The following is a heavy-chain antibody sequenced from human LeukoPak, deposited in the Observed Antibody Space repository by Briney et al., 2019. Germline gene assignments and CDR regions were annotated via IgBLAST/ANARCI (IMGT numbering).Heavy chain of an antibody. CDR3: AKDQAVAGPTGFDY. V-gene: IGHV3-30*18. D-gene: IGHD6-19*01. J-gene: IGHJ4*02. CDR2: ISYDGSNK. CDR1: GFTFSSYG. Sequence: GGSLRLSCAASGFTFSSYGMHWVRQAPGKGLEWVAVISYDGSNKYYADSVKGRFTISRDNSKNTLYLLMNSLRAEDTAVYYCAKDQAVAGPTGFDYWGQGTLVTVSS.